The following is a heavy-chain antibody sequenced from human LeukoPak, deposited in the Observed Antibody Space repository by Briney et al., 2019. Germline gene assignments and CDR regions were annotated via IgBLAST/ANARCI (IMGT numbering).Heavy chain of an antibody. CDR2: ISRSSNSM. CDR1: GFTFSSYS. Sequence: GGSLRLSCAASGFTFSSYSMNWVRQAPGKGLEWVSYISRSSNSMYYADSVKGRFTISRDNAKNSLYLQMSSLRPEDTAMYYCAREIPSGSYAPDYWGQGTLVIVSS. CDR3: AREIPSGSYAPDY. V-gene: IGHV3-21*01. J-gene: IGHJ4*02. D-gene: IGHD1-26*01.